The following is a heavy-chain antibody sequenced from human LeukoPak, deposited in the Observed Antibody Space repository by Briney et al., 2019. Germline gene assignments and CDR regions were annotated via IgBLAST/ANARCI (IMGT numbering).Heavy chain of an antibody. D-gene: IGHD2-2*01. CDR1: GYTFTSYG. Sequence: EASVKVSCKASGYTFTSYGISWVRQAPGQGLEWMGGIIPIFGTANYAQKFQGRVTITADESTSTAYMELSSLRSEDTAVYYCARDTGCSSTSCYGNYYYMDVWGKGTTVTVSS. CDR3: ARDTGCSSTSCYGNYYYMDV. J-gene: IGHJ6*03. V-gene: IGHV1-69*13. CDR2: IIPIFGTA.